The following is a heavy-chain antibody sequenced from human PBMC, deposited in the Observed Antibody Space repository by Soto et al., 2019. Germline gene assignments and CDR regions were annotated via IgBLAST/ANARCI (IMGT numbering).Heavy chain of an antibody. Sequence: GGSLRLSCAASGFTFSSYAMSWVRQAPGKGLEWVSAISGSGGSTYYADSVKGRFTIARDNSKNTLYLQMNSLRAEDTAVYYCAKLRSYPDAFDIWGQGTMVTVSS. CDR3: AKLRSYPDAFDI. J-gene: IGHJ3*02. V-gene: IGHV3-23*01. CDR2: ISGSGGST. CDR1: GFTFSSYA. D-gene: IGHD1-26*01.